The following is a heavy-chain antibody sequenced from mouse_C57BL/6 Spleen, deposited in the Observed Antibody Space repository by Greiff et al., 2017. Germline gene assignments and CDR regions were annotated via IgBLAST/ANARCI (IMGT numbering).Heavy chain of an antibody. V-gene: IGHV1-59*01. CDR2: IDPSDSYT. J-gene: IGHJ1*03. CDR3: ARVEAFDV. CDR1: GYTFTSYW. Sequence: QVQLQQPGAELVRPGTSVKLSCKASGYTFTSYWMHWVKQRPGQGLEWIGVIDPSDSYTNYNQKFKGKATLTVDTSSSTAYMQLSSLTSEDSAVYYCARVEAFDVWGTGTTVTVSS.